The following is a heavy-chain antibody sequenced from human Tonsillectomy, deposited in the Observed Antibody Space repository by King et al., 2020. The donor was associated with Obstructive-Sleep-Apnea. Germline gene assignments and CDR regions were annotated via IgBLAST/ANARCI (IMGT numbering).Heavy chain of an antibody. CDR3: ARGSRTFDI. D-gene: IGHD1-14*01. V-gene: IGHV1-8*01. CDR2: MKPNSGKP. CDR1: GYTFTSYD. Sequence: QLVQSGAEVKKPGAALKVFCKASGYTFTSYDSNWLRQAMVQGLTLVGWMKPNSGKPDYAHSFQGRVTMTRNTSISTAYMELSSLRSEDTAVYYCARGSRTFDIWGQGTMVTVSS. J-gene: IGHJ3*02.